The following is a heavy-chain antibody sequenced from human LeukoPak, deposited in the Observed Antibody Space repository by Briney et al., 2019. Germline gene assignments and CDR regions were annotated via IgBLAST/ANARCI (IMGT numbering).Heavy chain of an antibody. J-gene: IGHJ5*02. CDR2: IIPIFGTA. V-gene: IGHV1-69*13. CDR1: GGTFSSYA. D-gene: IGHD3-22*01. Sequence: SVKVSCKASGGTFSSYAISWVRQAPGQGLEWMGGIIPIFGTANYAQKFQGRVTITADESTSTAYTELSSLRSEDTAVYYCARDSSGYYYNWFDPWGQGTLVTVSS. CDR3: ARDSSGYYYNWFDP.